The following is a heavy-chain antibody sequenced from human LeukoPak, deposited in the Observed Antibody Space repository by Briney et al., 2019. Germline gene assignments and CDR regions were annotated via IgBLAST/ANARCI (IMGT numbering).Heavy chain of an antibody. CDR1: GYTFTGYY. J-gene: IGHJ3*02. D-gene: IGHD3-16*01. CDR3: ARPLLWGSYSGNDAFDI. V-gene: IGHV1-2*02. CDR2: INPNSGGT. Sequence: ASVKVSCKASGYTFTGYYMHWVRQAPGQGLEWMGWINPNSGGTNYAQKFQGRVTMTRDTSISTAYMELSRLRSDDTAVYYCARPLLWGSYSGNDAFDIWGQGTMVTVSS.